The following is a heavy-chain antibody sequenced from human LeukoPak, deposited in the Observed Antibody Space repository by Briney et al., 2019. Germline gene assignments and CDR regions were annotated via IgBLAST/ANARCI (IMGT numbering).Heavy chain of an antibody. CDR3: ASALWFGEYYFDY. V-gene: IGHV3-23*01. CDR1: GFTFSNYA. CDR2: ISGSGGNT. J-gene: IGHJ4*02. Sequence: GGSLRLSCAASGFTFSNYAMTWVRQAPGKGLEWVSAISGSGGNTYYADSMMGRFTISRDNSKNTLYLQMNSLRAEDTAVYYCASALWFGEYYFDYWGQGTLVTVSS. D-gene: IGHD3-10*01.